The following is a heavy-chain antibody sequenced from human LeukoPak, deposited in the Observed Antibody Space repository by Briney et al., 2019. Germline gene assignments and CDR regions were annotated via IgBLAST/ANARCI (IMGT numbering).Heavy chain of an antibody. V-gene: IGHV4-61*02. CDR1: GGSISSGSYY. D-gene: IGHD6-13*01. Sequence: SQTLSLTCTVSGGSISSGSYYWSWIRQPAGKGLEWIGRIYTSGSTNYNPSLKSRVTMSVDTSKNQFSLKLSSVTAADTAVYYCARDSSSWYDRNWFDPWGQGTLVTVSS. CDR3: ARDSSSWYDRNWFDP. J-gene: IGHJ5*02. CDR2: IYTSGST.